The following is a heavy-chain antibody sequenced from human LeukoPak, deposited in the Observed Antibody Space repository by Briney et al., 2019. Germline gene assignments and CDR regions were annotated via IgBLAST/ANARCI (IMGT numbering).Heavy chain of an antibody. D-gene: IGHD2-15*01. J-gene: IGHJ4*02. Sequence: GASVKVSCKASGYTFTSYDINWVRQATGQGLEWMGWVNPNSGHTGYAQKFQGRVTMTRNTSINTAYMELSSLRSEDTAVYYCARGAPGSFCSGGSCPYFDYWGQGTLVSVSS. CDR1: GYTFTSYD. CDR3: ARGAPGSFCSGGSCPYFDY. CDR2: VNPNSGHT. V-gene: IGHV1-8*01.